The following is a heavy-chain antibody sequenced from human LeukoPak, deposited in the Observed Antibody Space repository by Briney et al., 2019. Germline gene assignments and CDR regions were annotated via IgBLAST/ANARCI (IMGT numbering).Heavy chain of an antibody. J-gene: IGHJ3*02. D-gene: IGHD3-3*01. CDR1: GFTFSSYA. CDR3: AKALLRFLEWSPPDAFDI. V-gene: IGHV3-23*01. Sequence: PGGSLRLSCAASGFTFSSYAMSWVRQAPGKGLEWVSAIGGSGGSTYYADSVKGRFTISRDNSKNTLYLQMNSLRAEDTAVYYCAKALLRFLEWSPPDAFDIWGQGTMVTVSS. CDR2: IGGSGGST.